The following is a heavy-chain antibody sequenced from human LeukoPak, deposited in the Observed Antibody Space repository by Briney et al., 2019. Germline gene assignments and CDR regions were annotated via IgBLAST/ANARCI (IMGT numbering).Heavy chain of an antibody. CDR1: GGTFSSYA. D-gene: IGHD3-3*01. J-gene: IGHJ5*02. CDR2: IIPIFGTA. CDR3: AREGITIFGVVNWFDP. Sequence: ASVKVSCKASGGTFSSYAISWVRQAPGQGLEWMGGIIPIFGTANYAQKFQGRVTITTDESTSTAYMELSSLRSEDTAVYYCAREGITIFGVVNWFDPRGQGTLVTVSS. V-gene: IGHV1-69*05.